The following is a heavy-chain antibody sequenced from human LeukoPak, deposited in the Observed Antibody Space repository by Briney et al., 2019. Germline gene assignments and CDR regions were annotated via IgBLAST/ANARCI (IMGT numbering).Heavy chain of an antibody. Sequence: GASVKVSCKASGYTFTSYGISWVRQAPGQGLEWMRWISAYNGNTNYAQKLQGRGTMTTDTSTSTAYMELRSLRSDDTAVYYCARDLSSAAGTGEFDYWGQGTLVTVSS. J-gene: IGHJ4*02. D-gene: IGHD6-13*01. CDR2: ISAYNGNT. CDR1: GYTFTSYG. CDR3: ARDLSSAAGTGEFDY. V-gene: IGHV1-18*01.